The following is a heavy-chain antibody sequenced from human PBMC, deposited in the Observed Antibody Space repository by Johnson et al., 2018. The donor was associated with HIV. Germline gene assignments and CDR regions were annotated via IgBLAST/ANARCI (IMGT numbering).Heavy chain of an antibody. J-gene: IGHJ3*01. Sequence: VQLVESGGGLVQPGGSLRLSCAASGFTVSSNYMSWVRQAPGKGLEWVSVIYSGGNTYHADSVMGRFTISRDKSENTVYLQMNRLRAEDTAVYFCARAYSDISGYYPHAFHVWGQGTVVIVSS. CDR3: ARAYSDISGYYPHAFHV. CDR2: IYSGGNT. D-gene: IGHD3-22*01. V-gene: IGHV3-66*01. CDR1: GFTVSSNY.